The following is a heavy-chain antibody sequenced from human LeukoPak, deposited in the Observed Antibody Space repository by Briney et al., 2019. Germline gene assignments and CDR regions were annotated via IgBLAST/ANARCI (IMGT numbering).Heavy chain of an antibody. Sequence: SEPLTLPCTLSGGSISSYYWSWIRQPPGKGLEWIGYIYYSGSTNYNPSLKSRVPISVDTSKDQFSLKLSSVTAADTVVYYCASAAAGCSGGSCSHYYYGGMDVWGQGTTVTVSS. CDR3: ASAAAGCSGGSCSHYYYGGMDV. CDR1: GGSISSYY. D-gene: IGHD2-15*01. J-gene: IGHJ6*02. V-gene: IGHV4-59*01. CDR2: IYYSGST.